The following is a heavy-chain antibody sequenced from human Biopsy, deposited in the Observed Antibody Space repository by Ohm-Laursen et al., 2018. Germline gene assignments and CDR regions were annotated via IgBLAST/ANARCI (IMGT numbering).Heavy chain of an antibody. J-gene: IGHJ4*02. CDR1: GYTFSLYH. CDR2: IDPDSGRT. D-gene: IGHD2-15*01. Sequence: ASVKVSCKASGYTFSLYHIHWVRQAPGQGLEWMGWIDPDSGRTSFGQNFQGRVTMTSDTSTGTAYLELTKLRSDDTAVYYCARDPYCSGGNCYSPLDHWGQGTLVTVFS. CDR3: ARDPYCSGGNCYSPLDH. V-gene: IGHV1-2*02.